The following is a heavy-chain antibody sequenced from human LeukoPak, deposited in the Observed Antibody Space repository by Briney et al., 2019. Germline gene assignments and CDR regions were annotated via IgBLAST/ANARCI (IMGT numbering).Heavy chain of an antibody. CDR1: GFTVSSNY. Sequence: GGSLRLSCAASGFTVSSNYMSWVRQAPGKGLEWVSVIYSGGSTYYADSVKGRFTISRDNSKNTLYLQMNSLRAEDTAVYYCARASAMVKAYYFDYWGQGTLVTVSS. D-gene: IGHD5-18*01. CDR2: IYSGGST. CDR3: ARASAMVKAYYFDY. V-gene: IGHV3-66*01. J-gene: IGHJ4*02.